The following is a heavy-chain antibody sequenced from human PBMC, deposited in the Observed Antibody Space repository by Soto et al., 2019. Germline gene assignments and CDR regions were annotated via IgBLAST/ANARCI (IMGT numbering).Heavy chain of an antibody. D-gene: IGHD4-17*01. CDR2: INHSGST. Sequence: SETLSLTCAVYGGSFSGYYWSWIRQPPGKGLEWIGEINHSGSTNYNPSLKSRVTISVDTSKNQFSLKLSSVTAADTAVYYCARARHSTVTTSRVEARAYYYYGMDVWGQGTTVTVSS. J-gene: IGHJ6*02. CDR3: ARARHSTVTTSRVEARAYYYYGMDV. CDR1: GGSFSGYY. V-gene: IGHV4-34*01.